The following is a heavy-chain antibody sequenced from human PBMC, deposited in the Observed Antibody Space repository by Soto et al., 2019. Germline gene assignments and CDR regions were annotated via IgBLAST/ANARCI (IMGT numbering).Heavy chain of an antibody. CDR1: GFTFSSYA. Sequence: QVQLVESGGGVVQPGRSLRLSCAASGFTFSSYAMHWVRQAPGKGLEWVAVISYDGSNKYYADSVKGRFTISRDNSKNTLCLQMNSLRAEDTAVYYCARLHEYSSSLGPFAYWGQGTLVTVSS. CDR3: ARLHEYSSSLGPFAY. D-gene: IGHD6-6*01. CDR2: ISYDGSNK. J-gene: IGHJ4*02. V-gene: IGHV3-30-3*01.